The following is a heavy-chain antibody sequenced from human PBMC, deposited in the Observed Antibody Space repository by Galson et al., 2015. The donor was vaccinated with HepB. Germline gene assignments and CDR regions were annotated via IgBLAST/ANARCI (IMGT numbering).Heavy chain of an antibody. D-gene: IGHD5-18*01. CDR1: GYTSTSYY. Sequence: SVKVSCKASGYTSTSYYMHWVRQAPGQGLEWMGIINPSGGSTSYAQKFQGRVTMTRDTSTSTVYMELSSLRSEDTAVCYCAKGFVDTARHLRGMYNWFDPWGQGTLVTVSS. V-gene: IGHV1-46*01. CDR2: INPSGGST. J-gene: IGHJ5*02. CDR3: AKGFVDTARHLRGMYNWFDP.